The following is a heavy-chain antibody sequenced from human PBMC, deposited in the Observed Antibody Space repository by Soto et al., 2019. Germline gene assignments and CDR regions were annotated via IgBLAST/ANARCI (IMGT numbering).Heavy chain of an antibody. J-gene: IGHJ5*02. V-gene: IGHV1-69*01. D-gene: IGHD6-13*01. CDR3: ARGATHGSSWYFWFDP. CDR2: IIPLFGTT. Sequence: QVQLVQSGAEVRMPGSSVKVSCKASGGTFSTYPINWVRQAPGQGLEWMGGIIPLFGTTNYAQKFKGRVTIIADESTSTAYMELSSLRAEDAAVYYCARGATHGSSWYFWFDPWGQGTLVTVSS. CDR1: GGTFSTYP.